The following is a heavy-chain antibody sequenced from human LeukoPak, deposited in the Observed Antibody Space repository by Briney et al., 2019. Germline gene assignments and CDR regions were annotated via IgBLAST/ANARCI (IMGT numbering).Heavy chain of an antibody. V-gene: IGHV3-21*01. CDR3: ASHLDIAVAGTY. Sequence: GGSLRLSCAASGFTFSSYEMNWVRQAPGKGLEWVSSISSSSSYIYYADSVKGRFTISRDNAKNSLYLQMNSLRAEDTAVYYCASHLDIAVAGTYWGQGTLVTVSS. CDR1: GFTFSSYE. J-gene: IGHJ4*02. CDR2: ISSSSSYI. D-gene: IGHD6-19*01.